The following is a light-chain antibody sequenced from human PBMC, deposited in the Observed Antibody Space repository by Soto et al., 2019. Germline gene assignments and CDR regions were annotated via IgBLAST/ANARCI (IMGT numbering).Light chain of an antibody. Sequence: DIQMTQSSSTLSASVGDRVTITCRASQSVGTWLAWYQQKPGKAPKLLIYDASSLESGVPSRFSGSGSGTEFTLTISSLQPDDFATYYCQQHDRSSPKTFGQGTKVEIK. V-gene: IGKV1-5*01. CDR3: QQHDRSSPKT. CDR2: DAS. J-gene: IGKJ1*01. CDR1: QSVGTW.